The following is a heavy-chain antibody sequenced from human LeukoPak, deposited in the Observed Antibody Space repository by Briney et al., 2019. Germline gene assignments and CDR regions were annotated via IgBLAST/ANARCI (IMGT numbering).Heavy chain of an antibody. CDR2: INNVASHI. CDR3: TRDATYYLRYGYFDY. D-gene: IGHD2/OR15-2a*01. J-gene: IGHJ4*02. CDR1: GFTFSIYA. Sequence: GGSLRLSCVASGFTFSIYAMNWVRQAPGKGLEWVSSINNVASHIYYAGSVRGRFTISRDNAKNSVYLQMNSLRAEDTAVYYCTRDATYYLRYGYFDYWGQGTLVTVSS. V-gene: IGHV3-21*01.